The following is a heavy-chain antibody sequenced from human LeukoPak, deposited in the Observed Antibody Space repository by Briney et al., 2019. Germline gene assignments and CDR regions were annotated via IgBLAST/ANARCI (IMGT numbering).Heavy chain of an antibody. J-gene: IGHJ3*02. CDR1: GYSFTSYW. Sequence: GESLKISCKGSGYSFTSYWIGWVRQMPGKGLEWMGIIYPGDSDTRYSPSFQGQVTISADKSISTAYLQWSSLKASDTAMYNCASIYCSSTSYQAKDAFDIWGQGTMVTVSS. D-gene: IGHD2-2*01. CDR2: IYPGDSDT. CDR3: ASIYCSSTSYQAKDAFDI. V-gene: IGHV5-51*01.